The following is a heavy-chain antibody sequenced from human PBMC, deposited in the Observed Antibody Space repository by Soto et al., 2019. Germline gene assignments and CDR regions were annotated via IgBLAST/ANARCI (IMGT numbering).Heavy chain of an antibody. D-gene: IGHD6-13*01. J-gene: IGHJ4*02. CDR1: GGSISSGDYY. V-gene: IGHV4-30-4*01. CDR3: AREGYSSSWYGNFDY. CDR2: IYYSGST. Sequence: PSETLSLTCTVSGGSISSGDYYWSWIRQPPGKGLEWIGYIYYSGSTYYNPSLKSRVTISVDTSKNQFSLKLSSVTAADTTVYYCAREGYSSSWYGNFDYWGQGTLVTVPQ.